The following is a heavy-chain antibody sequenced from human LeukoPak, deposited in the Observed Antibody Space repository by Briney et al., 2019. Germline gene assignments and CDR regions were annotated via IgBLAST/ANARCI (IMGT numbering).Heavy chain of an antibody. CDR3: AQGSCFYYDY. CDR2: IKRETDGGTT. Sequence: GGSLRLSCAASGFTFSSYSMNWLRQAAGKGLEWVGLIKRETDGGTTDFAAPVKGRFTISRDDSKNTLYLQMNRLTSEDTAVYYCAQGSCFYYDYWGQGTLVTVSS. J-gene: IGHJ4*02. V-gene: IGHV3-15*07. CDR1: GFTFSSYS. D-gene: IGHD3-22*01.